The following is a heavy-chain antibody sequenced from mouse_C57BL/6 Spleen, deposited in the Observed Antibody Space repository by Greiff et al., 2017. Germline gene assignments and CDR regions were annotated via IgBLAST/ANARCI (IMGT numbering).Heavy chain of an antibody. Sequence: VQLKQSGPELVKPGASVKIPCKASGYTFTDYNMDWVKQSHGKSLEWIGDINPNNGGTIYNQKFKGKATLTVDKSSSTAYMELRSLTSEDTAVSYCARGRDYYGSSPWYFDVWGTGTTVTVSS. CDR2: INPNNGGT. V-gene: IGHV1-18*01. D-gene: IGHD1-1*01. J-gene: IGHJ1*03. CDR3: ARGRDYYGSSPWYFDV. CDR1: GYTFTDYN.